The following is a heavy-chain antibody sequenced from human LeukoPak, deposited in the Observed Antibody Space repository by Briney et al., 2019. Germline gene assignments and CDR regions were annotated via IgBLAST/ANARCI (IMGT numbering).Heavy chain of an antibody. D-gene: IGHD3-10*01. Sequence: PGGSLRLSCAASGFTFSSYAMSWVRQAPGKGLEWVSAISGSGGSTYYADSVKGRFTISRDNSKNTLYLQMNSLRAEDTAVYYCASVYGSGSYYLYYYYYGMDVWGQGTTVTVSS. CDR2: ISGSGGST. V-gene: IGHV3-23*01. J-gene: IGHJ6*02. CDR1: GFTFSSYA. CDR3: ASVYGSGSYYLYYYYYGMDV.